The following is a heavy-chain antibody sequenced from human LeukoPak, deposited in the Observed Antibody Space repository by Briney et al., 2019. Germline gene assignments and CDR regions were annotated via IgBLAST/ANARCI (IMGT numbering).Heavy chain of an antibody. J-gene: IGHJ3*01. CDR2: ISGYNGNT. CDR3: ARKMVRPQHAFDV. Sequence: GASVKVSCKASGYTFTSYGISWVRQAPGQGVEWMGWISGYNGNTYYTQKFQGRVTMTTDTSTTTAYMELGSLTSDDTDVYYCARKMVRPQHAFDVWGQGKVVTVSS. V-gene: IGHV1-18*01. D-gene: IGHD5-24*01. CDR1: GYTFTSYG.